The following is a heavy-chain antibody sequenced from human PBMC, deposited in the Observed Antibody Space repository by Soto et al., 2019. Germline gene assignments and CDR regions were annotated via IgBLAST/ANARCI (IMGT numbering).Heavy chain of an antibody. CDR2: IYWDDDK. J-gene: IGHJ4*02. Sequence: QITLKESSPTLVKPTQTLTLTCSLSGFSVSTTGVGVGWIRQPPGKALEWLALIYWDDDKRYSPSLKSRLTITRHTSKSQRVPRTTTMNPVYPATYYCAPGHGRAESGPLENWGRGTLVTVSS. CDR3: APGHGRAESGPLEN. V-gene: IGHV2-5*02. CDR1: GFSVSTTGVG. D-gene: IGHD1-26*01.